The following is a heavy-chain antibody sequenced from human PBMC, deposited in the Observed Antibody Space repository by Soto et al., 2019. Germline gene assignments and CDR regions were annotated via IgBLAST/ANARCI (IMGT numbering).Heavy chain of an antibody. CDR3: ARHGGDSHRWVIS. Sequence: SETLSLTCTVSGDSISSSTYHWGWIRQPPGKWLEWIGSIYYSGITYYNPSRKSRVTISVDMSKIQFSLTLTAVTAADTAVYSCARHGGDSHRWVISWGQGILVTVSS. J-gene: IGHJ4*02. D-gene: IGHD2-21*02. CDR1: GDSISSSTYH. CDR2: IYYSGIT. V-gene: IGHV4-39*01.